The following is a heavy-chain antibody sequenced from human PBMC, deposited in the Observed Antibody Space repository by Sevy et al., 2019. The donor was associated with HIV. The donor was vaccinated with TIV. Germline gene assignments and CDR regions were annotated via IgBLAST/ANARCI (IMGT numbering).Heavy chain of an antibody. D-gene: IGHD3-3*01. J-gene: IGHJ6*02. CDR3: ARAQNKYDFWSGYPVEYGMEV. CDR1: GFTFGSYS. V-gene: IGHV3-48*02. CDR2: ISSSSSPI. Sequence: GGSLRLSCAASGFTFGSYSMNWVRQAPGKGLEWVSYISSSSSPIYYAESVKGRFTMSSENAKNSLYLQMNSLRDEDTAVYYCARAQNKYDFWSGYPVEYGMEVWAQGTTVTVS.